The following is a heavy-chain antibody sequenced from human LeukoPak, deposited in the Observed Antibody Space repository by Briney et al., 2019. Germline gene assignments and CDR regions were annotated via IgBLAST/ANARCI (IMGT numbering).Heavy chain of an antibody. Sequence: PSETLSLTCTVSGGSISSSSYYWSWIRQPPGKGLEWIGYIYYSGSTNYNPSLKSRVTISVDTSKNQFSLKLSSVTAADTAVYYCARDSSGEYNWFNPWGQGTLVTVSS. D-gene: IGHD3-10*01. CDR2: IYYSGST. CDR3: ARDSSGEYNWFNP. J-gene: IGHJ5*02. V-gene: IGHV4-61*01. CDR1: GGSISSSSYY.